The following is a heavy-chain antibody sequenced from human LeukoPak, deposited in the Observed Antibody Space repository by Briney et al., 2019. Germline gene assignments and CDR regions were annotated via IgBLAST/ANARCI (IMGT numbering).Heavy chain of an antibody. D-gene: IGHD1-14*01. Sequence: SETLSFTCTVSGGSISSYYWSWIRQPPGKGLEYIGYIYYSGNTNSNPSLNSRVTISVDTSKNQFSLKLSSVTAADTAVYYCARRGSGASLEYYFDLWGRGTLVTVSS. CDR1: GGSISSYY. V-gene: IGHV4-59*08. CDR2: IYYSGNT. J-gene: IGHJ2*01. CDR3: ARRGSGASLEYYFDL.